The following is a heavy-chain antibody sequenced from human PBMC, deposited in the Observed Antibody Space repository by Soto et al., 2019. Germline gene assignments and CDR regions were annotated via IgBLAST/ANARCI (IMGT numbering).Heavy chain of an antibody. J-gene: IGHJ3*02. Sequence: QVQLVQSGAEVKKPGSSVKVSCKASGGTFSSYAISWVRQAPGQGLEWMGGIIPIFGTANYAQKFQGRVTITADESTSTAYIELSSLRSEDTAVYYCARPYYYDSSGYFDAFDIWGQGTMVTVSS. CDR3: ARPYYYDSSGYFDAFDI. CDR1: GGTFSSYA. D-gene: IGHD3-22*01. CDR2: IIPIFGTA. V-gene: IGHV1-69*01.